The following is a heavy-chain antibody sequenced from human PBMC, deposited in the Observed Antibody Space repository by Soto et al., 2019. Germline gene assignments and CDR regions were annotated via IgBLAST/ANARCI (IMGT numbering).Heavy chain of an antibody. CDR2: INHNGGT. J-gene: IGHJ5*02. CDR1: GGSFSGYY. V-gene: IGHV4-34*01. CDR3: ARRNDILTGYSNGWFDP. D-gene: IGHD3-9*01. Sequence: QVQLQQWGAGLLKPSETLSLTCAVHGGSFSGYYWNWISQPPGKGLEWIGEINHNGGTNYNPSLRSRVTISVDTSKNQFALKMSSVTAADTAVFYCARRNDILTGYSNGWFDPWGQGTLVTVSS.